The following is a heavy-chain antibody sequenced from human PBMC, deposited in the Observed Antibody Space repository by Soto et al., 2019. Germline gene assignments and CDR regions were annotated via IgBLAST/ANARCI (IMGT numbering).Heavy chain of an antibody. V-gene: IGHV3-30*18. D-gene: IGHD2-15*01. Sequence: LRLSCAASGFTFSSYGMHWVRQAPGKGLEWVAVISYDGSNKYYADSVKGRFTISRDNSKNTLYLQMNSLRAEDTAVYYCAKAGGRSGGSCPDYWGQGTLVTVSS. CDR1: GFTFSSYG. J-gene: IGHJ4*02. CDR3: AKAGGRSGGSCPDY. CDR2: ISYDGSNK.